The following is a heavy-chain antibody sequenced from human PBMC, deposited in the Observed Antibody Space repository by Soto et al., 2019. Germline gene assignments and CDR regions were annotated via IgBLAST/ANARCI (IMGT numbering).Heavy chain of an antibody. CDR1: GFTVRSNY. D-gene: IGHD5-18*01. V-gene: IGHV3-66*01. CDR2: IYSGGST. Sequence: EVQLVESGGGLVQPGGSLRLSCAVSGFTVRSNYMSWVRQAPGKGLEWVSIIYSGGSTYYADSVKGRFTISRDNSKNTLYLQMNSLRAAATAVYYCAGIRPPLYWGQGTLVTVSS. CDR3: AGIRPPLY. J-gene: IGHJ4*02.